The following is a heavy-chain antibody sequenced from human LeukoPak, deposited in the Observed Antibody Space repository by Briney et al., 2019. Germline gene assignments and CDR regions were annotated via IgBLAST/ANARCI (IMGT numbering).Heavy chain of an antibody. J-gene: IGHJ4*02. CDR3: ARGLEITIYGVVIIWGSFDY. CDR1: GFIFDDYA. D-gene: IGHD3-3*01. Sequence: GGSLRLSCAASGFIFDDYAMTWVRQAPGKGLEWVSGINWNGGSKGYADSVKCRFTISRDNAKNSLSLQMNNLRAEDTALYYCARGLEITIYGVVIIWGSFDYWGQGTLVTVSS. CDR2: INWNGGSK. V-gene: IGHV3-20*04.